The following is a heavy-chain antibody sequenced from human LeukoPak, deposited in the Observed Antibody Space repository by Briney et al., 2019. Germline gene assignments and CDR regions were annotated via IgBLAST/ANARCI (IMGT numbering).Heavy chain of an antibody. CDR3: AREHIVVVPAAPPYWFDP. J-gene: IGHJ5*02. V-gene: IGHV3-53*01. Sequence: GGSLRLSCAASGFTFSDYYMSWIRQAPGKGLEWVSVIYSGGTTYYADSVKGRFTISRDNSKNTLYLQMDSLRAEDTAVYYCAREHIVVVPAAPPYWFDPWGQGTLVTVSS. CDR2: IYSGGTT. D-gene: IGHD2-2*01. CDR1: GFTFSDYY.